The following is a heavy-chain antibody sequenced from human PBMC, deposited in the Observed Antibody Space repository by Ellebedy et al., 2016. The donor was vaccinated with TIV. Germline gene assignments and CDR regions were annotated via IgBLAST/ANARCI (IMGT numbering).Heavy chain of an antibody. CDR1: GFTVSSNY. CDR2: IYSGGST. D-gene: IGHD1-26*01. J-gene: IGHJ6*02. V-gene: IGHV3-66*01. Sequence: PGGSLRLSCAASGFTVSSNYMSWVRQAPGKGLEWVSVIYSGGSTYYADSVKGRFTISRDNSKNTLYLQMNSLRAEDTAVYYCARDVASTGMGNAVGSQSMDVWGQGTTVTVSS. CDR3: ARDVASTGMGNAVGSQSMDV.